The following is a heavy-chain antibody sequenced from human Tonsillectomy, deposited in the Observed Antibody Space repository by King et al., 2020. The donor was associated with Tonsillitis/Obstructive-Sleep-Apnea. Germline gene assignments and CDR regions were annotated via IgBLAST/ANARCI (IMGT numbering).Heavy chain of an antibody. CDR3: VRERPGSVLFGP. CDR1: GSNFSNYD. V-gene: IGHV3-33*01. CDR2: IWSDGSKK. Sequence: VQLVESGGGVVRPGRSLGLSCAATGSNFSNYDMHWVRQAPGKGLEWVAMIWSDGSKKYYGASVKGRFTISRDNSKNTVYLQMNSLRAEDTAVYYCVRERPGSVLFGPWGQGTLVTVSS. J-gene: IGHJ5*02. D-gene: IGHD3-10*01.